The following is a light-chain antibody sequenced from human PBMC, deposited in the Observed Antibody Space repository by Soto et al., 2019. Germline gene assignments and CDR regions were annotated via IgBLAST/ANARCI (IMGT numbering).Light chain of an antibody. CDR1: QSVSSNY. CDR3: QQHGGSRSYT. V-gene: IGKV3-20*01. Sequence: EIVLTQSPGTLSLSPGERATLSCRASQSVSSNYLAWYQQKPGQAPRLLIYGASSRATGIPDRFSGSGSGTDFTLTISRLEPEDFALYYWQQHGGSRSYTFGQGTKLEIQ. CDR2: GAS. J-gene: IGKJ2*01.